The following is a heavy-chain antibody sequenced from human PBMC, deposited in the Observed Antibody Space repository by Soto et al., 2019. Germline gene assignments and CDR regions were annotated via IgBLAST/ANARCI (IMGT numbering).Heavy chain of an antibody. CDR2: ISGSGGGA. CDR3: ARPEGDYFYNHMDF. V-gene: IGHV3-23*01. D-gene: IGHD3-16*01. J-gene: IGHJ6*03. Sequence: EVQLLESGGGLVQPGGSLRLSCAASGFTLSSYVMSWVRQAPGKGLEWVSVISGSGGGAFYADSVKGRFTISSDNSKNTLDLELRSLRAEDSAVYYCARPEGDYFYNHMDFWGKGTTVTVSS. CDR1: GFTLSSYV.